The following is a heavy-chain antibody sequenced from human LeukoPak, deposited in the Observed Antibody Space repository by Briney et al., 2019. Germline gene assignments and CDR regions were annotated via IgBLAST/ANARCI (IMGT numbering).Heavy chain of an antibody. CDR3: ARGRGRDIVVVVAATKTFDY. V-gene: IGHV4-34*01. CDR2: INHSGST. Sequence: SETLSLTCAVYGGSFSGYYWSWIRQPPGKGLEWIGEINHSGSTNYNPSLKSRVTISVDTSKNQFSLKLSSVTAADTAVYYCARGRGRDIVVVVAATKTFDYWGQGTLVTVSS. J-gene: IGHJ4*02. CDR1: GGSFSGYY. D-gene: IGHD2-15*01.